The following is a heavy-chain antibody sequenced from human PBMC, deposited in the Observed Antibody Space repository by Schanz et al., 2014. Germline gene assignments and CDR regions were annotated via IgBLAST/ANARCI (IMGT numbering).Heavy chain of an antibody. V-gene: IGHV3-23*01. J-gene: IGHJ4*02. CDR2: ISDRGDGT. CDR1: GFTFTTFA. Sequence: EQVLESGGGFVQPGGSLRLSCATSGFTFTTFAMTWVRQAPGKGLEWVSGISDRGDGTNYGDSVRGRFTISRDNSKNTLFLQMDSLRGDDAALYYCVAAQSDYGEFELDYWGQGTLVSVSS. CDR3: VAAQSDYGEFELDY. D-gene: IGHD4-17*01.